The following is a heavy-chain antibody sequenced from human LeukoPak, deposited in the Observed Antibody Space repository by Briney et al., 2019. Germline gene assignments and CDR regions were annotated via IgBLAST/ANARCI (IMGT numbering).Heavy chain of an antibody. CDR1: GYTFTGYY. CDR3: ARVSVWQNLVGYFQH. CDR2: IHPNTGGT. V-gene: IGHV1-2*02. J-gene: IGHJ1*01. D-gene: IGHD6-13*01. Sequence: AASVKVSCKASGYTFTGYYMHWMRQAPGQGLEYMGWIHPNTGGTNYPQKFQGRVAMTRDTSISTAYMELNRLSSDDTAVYYRARVSVWQNLVGYFQHWGQGTLVTVSS.